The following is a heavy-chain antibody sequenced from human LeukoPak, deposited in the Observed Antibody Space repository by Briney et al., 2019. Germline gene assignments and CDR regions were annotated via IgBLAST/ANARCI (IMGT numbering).Heavy chain of an antibody. CDR3: ARVYRDTYGQN. J-gene: IGHJ4*02. CDR1: GFTFSNYW. Sequence: GGSLRLSCAASGFTFSNYWMSWVRQAPGKGLEWVAKIKQEGSEKYYVDSVKGRFTISRDSAKNSLYLQMNSLRAEDMAVYYCARVYRDTYGQNGGQGTLVTVSS. V-gene: IGHV3-7*01. CDR2: IKQEGSEK. D-gene: IGHD5-18*01.